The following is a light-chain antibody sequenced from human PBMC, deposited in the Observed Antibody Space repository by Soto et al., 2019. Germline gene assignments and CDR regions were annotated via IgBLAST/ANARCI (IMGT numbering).Light chain of an antibody. Sequence: SYELTQPPSVSVAPGQTARVACGGSNIGSKSVHWYQQKPGHAPVLVMYYDSDRPSGIPERCSGSNSGNTATLTISRVEAGDEADYYCQVWDISSAHVIFGGGTKVTVL. J-gene: IGLJ2*01. V-gene: IGLV3-21*01. CDR1: NIGSKS. CDR2: YDS. CDR3: QVWDISSAHVI.